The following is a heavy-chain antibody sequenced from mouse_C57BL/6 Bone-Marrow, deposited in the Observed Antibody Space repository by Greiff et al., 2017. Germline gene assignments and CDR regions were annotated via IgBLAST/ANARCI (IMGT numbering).Heavy chain of an antibody. CDR3: ARDGASWFAY. J-gene: IGHJ3*01. CDR2: IDPLASYP. V-gene: IGHV1-50*01. CDR1: GYTFNSYW. Sequence: QVQLQQPGAELVKPGASVKLSCRASGYTFNSYWMQWVKQRPGQGLEWIGVIDPLASYPNYNQKFKGKATFTVDTSSSPAYMQLRSLTSEDSAVYYCARDGASWFAYWGQGTLVTVSA. D-gene: IGHD1-1*01.